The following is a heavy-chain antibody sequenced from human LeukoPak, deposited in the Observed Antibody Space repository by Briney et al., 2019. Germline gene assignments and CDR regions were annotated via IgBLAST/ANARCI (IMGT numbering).Heavy chain of an antibody. CDR3: ARDNYIVYYDFWSGYYRYFDY. CDR2: INHSGST. V-gene: IGHV4-34*01. CDR1: GGSFSGYY. Sequence: PSETLSLTCAVYGGSFSGYYWSWIRQPPGKGLEWTGEINHSGSTNYNPSLKSRVTISVDTSKNQFSLKLSSVTAADTAVYYCARDNYIVYYDFWSGYYRYFDYWGQGTLVTVSS. D-gene: IGHD3-3*01. J-gene: IGHJ4*02.